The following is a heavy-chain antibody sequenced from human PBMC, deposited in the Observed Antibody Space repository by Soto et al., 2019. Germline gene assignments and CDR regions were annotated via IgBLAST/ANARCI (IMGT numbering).Heavy chain of an antibody. CDR2: ISAYNGNT. V-gene: IGHV1-18*01. J-gene: IGHJ4*02. D-gene: IGHD3-3*01. CDR3: ARPTAGYYDFWSGYVSTSYYFDY. Sequence: GASVKVSCKASGYTFTSYGISWVRQAPGQGLEWMGWISAYNGNTNYAQKLQGRVTMTTDTSTSTAYMELRSLRSDDTAVYYCARPTAGYYDFWSGYVSTSYYFDYWGQGTPVTVSS. CDR1: GYTFTSYG.